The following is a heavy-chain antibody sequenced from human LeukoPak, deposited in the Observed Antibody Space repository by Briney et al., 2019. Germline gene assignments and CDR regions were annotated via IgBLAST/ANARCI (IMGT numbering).Heavy chain of an antibody. J-gene: IGHJ4*02. CDR3: AKASYGDYTFDY. CDR1: AFIFSGHW. V-gene: IGHV3-7*03. CDR2: IKEDGSER. Sequence: PGGSLRLSCEGSAFIFSGHWMNWVRQTPGKGLEWVASIKEDGSERQYVDSVKGRFSISRDNTKGSLFLQLNSLRAEDTAVYYCAKASYGDYTFDYWGQGTLVTVSS. D-gene: IGHD4-17*01.